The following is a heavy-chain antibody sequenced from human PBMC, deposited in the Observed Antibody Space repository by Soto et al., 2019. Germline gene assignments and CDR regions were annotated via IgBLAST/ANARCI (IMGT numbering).Heavy chain of an antibody. CDR1: GYTFTRSG. V-gene: IGHV1-18*01. D-gene: IGHD5-12*01. CDR2: ISSYNGDT. J-gene: IGHJ6*02. Sequence: QVQLVQSGAEVKKPGASVKVSCKASGYTFTRSGISWVRQAPGQGPEWMGWISSYNGDTNYAQTFQGRVTMTTDTSTSTAYMELRILRSDDTAVYYCAREGVAPYYYSGMDVWGQGTPVTVSS. CDR3: AREGVAPYYYSGMDV.